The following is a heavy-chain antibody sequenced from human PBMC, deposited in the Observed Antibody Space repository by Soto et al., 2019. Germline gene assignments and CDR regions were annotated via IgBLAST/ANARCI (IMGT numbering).Heavy chain of an antibody. D-gene: IGHD1-26*01. CDR1: RFTFSDYA. J-gene: IGHJ5*01. CDR3: AKDAVPYNGKWDWFDS. CDR2: IGGGGADT. Sequence: DVQLLESGGGLVQPGGSLTLSCTASRFTFSDYAMSWVRQAPGKGLEWVSAIGGGGADTYYADSVKGRFTISRDNSKNTLYLHMNSLRDEDTAVYYCAKDAVPYNGKWDWFDSWGQGALVTVSS. V-gene: IGHV3-23*01.